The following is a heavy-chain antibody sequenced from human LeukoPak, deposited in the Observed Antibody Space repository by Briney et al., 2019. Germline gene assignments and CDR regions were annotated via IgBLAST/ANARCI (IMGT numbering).Heavy chain of an antibody. V-gene: IGHV4-59*01. CDR2: IYYSGST. CDR3: ARYSRSSTFFDY. Sequence: SETLSLTCIVSGGSISSYYWSWIRQPPGKGLEYIGYIYYSGSTNYNPSLKSRVTISVDTSKNQFSLKMSSVTAADTAVYYCARYSRSSTFFDYWGQGPLVTVSS. CDR1: GGSISSYY. J-gene: IGHJ4*02. D-gene: IGHD6-6*01.